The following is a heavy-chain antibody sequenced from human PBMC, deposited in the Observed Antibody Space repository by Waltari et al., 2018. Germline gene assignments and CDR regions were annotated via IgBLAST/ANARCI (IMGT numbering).Heavy chain of an antibody. CDR2: ISYSGST. CDR1: GGSISSSSYY. D-gene: IGHD2-2*02. V-gene: IGHV4-39*07. J-gene: IGHJ5*02. CDR3: ARVVRRDIVVVPAAIRVIGFDP. Sequence: QLQLQESGPGLVKPSETLSLTCTVSGGSISSSSYYWGWIRQPPGKGLEWIGSISYSGSTDYNPSLRSRVTISGYTSKNQFSLKLSSVTAADTSVYYCARVVRRDIVVVPAAIRVIGFDPWGQGTLVTVSS.